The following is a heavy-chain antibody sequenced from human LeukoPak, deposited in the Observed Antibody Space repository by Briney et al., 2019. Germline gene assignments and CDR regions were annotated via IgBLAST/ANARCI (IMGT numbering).Heavy chain of an antibody. J-gene: IGHJ4*02. D-gene: IGHD2-15*01. CDR1: GFTFSSYS. CDR3: ARHRYCSGGSCYFDY. CDR2: ISSSSSYI. V-gene: IGHV3-21*04. Sequence: PGGSLRLSCAASGFTFSSYSMNWVRQAPGKGLEWVSSISSSSSYIYYADSVKGRFTISRDNAKNSLYLQMNSLRAEDTAVYYCARHRYCSGGSCYFDYWGQGTLVTVSS.